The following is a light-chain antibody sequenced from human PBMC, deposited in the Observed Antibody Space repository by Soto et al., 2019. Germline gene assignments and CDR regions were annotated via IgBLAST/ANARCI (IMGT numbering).Light chain of an antibody. CDR1: QSVSSSY. CDR2: GAS. Sequence: EIVLTQSPVTLSLSPGERATLSCRAGQSVSSSYLAWYQQKPGQAPRLLIYGASSRATGIPDRFSGSGSGTDFTLTISRLEPEDFAVYYCQQYGSSPGTFGQGTKVDIK. CDR3: QQYGSSPGT. V-gene: IGKV3-20*01. J-gene: IGKJ1*01.